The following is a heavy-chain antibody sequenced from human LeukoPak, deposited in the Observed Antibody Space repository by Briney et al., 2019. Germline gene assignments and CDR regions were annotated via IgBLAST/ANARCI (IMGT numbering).Heavy chain of an antibody. CDR2: ISGSGGST. CDR3: AKSRSSGLDASDI. D-gene: IGHD3-22*01. J-gene: IGHJ3*02. Sequence: GGSLRLSCAASGFTFSSYAMSWVRQAPGKGLEWVSAISGSGGSTYYADSVKGRFTISRDNSKNTLYLQMSSLRAEDTAVYYCAKSRSSGLDASDIWGQGTMVTVSS. V-gene: IGHV3-23*01. CDR1: GFTFSSYA.